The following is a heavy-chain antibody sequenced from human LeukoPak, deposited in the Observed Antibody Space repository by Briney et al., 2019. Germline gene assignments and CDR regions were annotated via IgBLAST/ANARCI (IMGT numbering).Heavy chain of an antibody. CDR3: ARDHGSNGYYSSMGI. CDR2: ISYGGSDK. D-gene: IGHD3-22*01. J-gene: IGHJ3*02. Sequence: GGSLRLSCAASGFTFSSYAMHWVRQSPGKGLEWVAVISYGGSDKYYADSVKGRFSISRDNSKNTVYLQMNSLRGDDTAVYYCARDHGSNGYYSSMGIWGQGTMVAVSS. CDR1: GFTFSSYA. V-gene: IGHV3-30*04.